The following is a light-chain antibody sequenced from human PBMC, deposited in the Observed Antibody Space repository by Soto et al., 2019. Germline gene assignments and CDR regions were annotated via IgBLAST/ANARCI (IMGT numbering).Light chain of an antibody. CDR3: MQALQTPST. Sequence: DLGMTQSPLSLPVTPGEPASISCRSSQSLLHSNGYNYLDWYLQKPGQSPQLLIYLGSNRASGVPDRFSGSGSGTDFTLKISRVEAEDVGVYYCMQALQTPSTFGQGTRLEIK. CDR2: LGS. V-gene: IGKV2-28*01. CDR1: QSLLHSNGYNY. J-gene: IGKJ5*01.